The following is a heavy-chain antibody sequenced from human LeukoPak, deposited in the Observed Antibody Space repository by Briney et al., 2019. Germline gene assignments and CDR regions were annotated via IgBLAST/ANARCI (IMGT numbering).Heavy chain of an antibody. J-gene: IGHJ4*02. V-gene: IGHV1-69*04. Sequence: GASVKVSCKASGGTFSSYAISWVRQAPGQGLEWMGRIIPILGIANYAQKFQGRVTITADKSTSTAYMELSSLRSEDTAVYYCARIGTIVQALDYWGQGTLVTVSS. CDR1: GGTFSSYA. D-gene: IGHD3-10*01. CDR3: ARIGTIVQALDY. CDR2: IIPILGIA.